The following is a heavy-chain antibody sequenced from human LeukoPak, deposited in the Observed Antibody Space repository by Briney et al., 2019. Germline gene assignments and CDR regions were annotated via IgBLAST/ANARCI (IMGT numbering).Heavy chain of an antibody. J-gene: IGHJ6*02. Sequence: GGPLRLSCAASGFTVSSSSMNWVRLGPGKGLEWAPVISSDGNTYYADSVKGRFTISRDNSRNTLSLQMHGLRADDTAVYYCARGQEQFSSPWQWGPRRKNFYYYGMDVWGQGTTVTVSS. CDR3: ARGQEQFSSPWQWGPRRKNFYYYGMDV. CDR2: ISSDGNT. V-gene: IGHV3-66*01. CDR1: GFTVSSSS. D-gene: IGHD6-19*01.